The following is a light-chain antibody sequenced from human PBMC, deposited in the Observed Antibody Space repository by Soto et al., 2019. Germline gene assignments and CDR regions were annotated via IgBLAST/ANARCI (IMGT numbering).Light chain of an antibody. CDR2: EGT. V-gene: IGLV2-23*01. J-gene: IGLJ2*01. CDR3: CSYAGSSTLI. CDR1: SSDVGTYNL. Sequence: QSALTQPASVSGSPGQSITISCTGTSSDVGTYNLVSWYQQHPGRAPQLVIYEGTRRPSGVSNRFSASKSGNTASLTISGLQAEDEADYYCCSYAGSSTLIFGGGTKLTVL.